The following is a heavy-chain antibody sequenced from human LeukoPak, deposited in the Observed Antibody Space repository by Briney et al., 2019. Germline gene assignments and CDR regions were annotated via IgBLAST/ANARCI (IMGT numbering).Heavy chain of an antibody. CDR2: IIPILGIA. V-gene: IGHV1-69*04. Sequence: ASVKVSCKASGGTFSSYAISWVRQAPGQGLEWMGRIIPILGIANYAQKFQGRVTITADKSTSTAYMELSSLRSEDTAVYYCARARGYSGYHPIDYWGQGTLVTVSS. CDR1: GGTFSSYA. J-gene: IGHJ4*02. D-gene: IGHD5-12*01. CDR3: ARARGYSGYHPIDY.